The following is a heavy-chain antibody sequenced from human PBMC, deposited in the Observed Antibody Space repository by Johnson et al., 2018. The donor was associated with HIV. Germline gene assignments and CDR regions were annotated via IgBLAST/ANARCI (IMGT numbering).Heavy chain of an antibody. D-gene: IGHD3-22*01. Sequence: QVQLVESGGGVVQPGRSLTLSCAASGFTFTSFSMHWVRQTPGKGLEWVAVLLYDGTVEKYADSVKGRFTISRDNSKNTVSLQMNSLRPEDTAIYYCARPFRSGGYYHVVMNGFDIWGQGTMVTVSS. CDR1: GFTFTSFS. CDR3: ARPFRSGGYYHVVMNGFDI. V-gene: IGHV3-30*04. CDR2: LLYDGTVE. J-gene: IGHJ3*02.